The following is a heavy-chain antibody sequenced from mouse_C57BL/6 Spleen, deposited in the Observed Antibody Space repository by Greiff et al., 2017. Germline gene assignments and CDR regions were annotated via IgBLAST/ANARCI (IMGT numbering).Heavy chain of an antibody. CDR1: GYTFTSYW. CDR3: ARSENYYGSGY. D-gene: IGHD1-1*01. CDR2: IDPSDSYT. J-gene: IGHJ2*01. V-gene: IGHV1-50*01. Sequence: QVHVKQSGAELVKPGASVKLSCKASGYTFTSYWMQWVKQRPGQGLEWIGEIDPSDSYTNYNQKFKGKATLTVDTSSSTAYMQLSSLTSEDSAVYYCARSENYYGSGYWGQGTTLTVSS.